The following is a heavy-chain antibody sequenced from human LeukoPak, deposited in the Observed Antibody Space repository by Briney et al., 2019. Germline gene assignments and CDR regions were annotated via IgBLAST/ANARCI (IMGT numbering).Heavy chain of an antibody. CDR2: IIPIFGTA. V-gene: IGHV1-69*13. CDR3: ARVDEGNWNLHYYYYMDV. D-gene: IGHD1-20*01. J-gene: IGHJ6*03. Sequence: SVKVSCKASGGTFSSYAISWVRQAPGQGLEWMGGIIPIFGTANYAQKFQGRVTITADESTSTAYMELSSLRSEDTAVYYCARVDEGNWNLHYYYYMDVWGKGTTVTVSS. CDR1: GGTFSSYA.